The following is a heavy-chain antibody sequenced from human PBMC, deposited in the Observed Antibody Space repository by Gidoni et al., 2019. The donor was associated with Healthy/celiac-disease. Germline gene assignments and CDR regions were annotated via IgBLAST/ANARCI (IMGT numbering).Heavy chain of an antibody. J-gene: IGHJ5*02. CDR2: ISYDGSNK. CDR3: AKEAEIAAAGLYNWFDP. D-gene: IGHD6-13*01. Sequence: QVQLVESGGGVVQPGRSRRLSCAASGFTFSSSGMHWARLAPGKGLEWVAVISYDGSNKYYADSVKGRFTISRDNSKNTLYLQMNSLRAEDTAVYYCAKEAEIAAAGLYNWFDPWGQGTLVTVSS. CDR1: GFTFSSSG. V-gene: IGHV3-30*18.